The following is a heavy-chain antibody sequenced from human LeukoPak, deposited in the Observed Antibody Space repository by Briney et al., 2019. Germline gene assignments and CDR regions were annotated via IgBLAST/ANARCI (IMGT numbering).Heavy chain of an antibody. CDR1: GFTFSGFG. CDR3: VREGRWLQAHFDY. J-gene: IGHJ4*02. Sequence: GGSLRLSCAASGFTFSGFGIHWVRQAPGKGLEWVAFIQFDGGNKYYADSVKGRFTISRDNAKNTLHLQMDSLRGQDTAVYYCVREGRWLQAHFDYWGQGTLVTVSP. D-gene: IGHD5-24*01. CDR2: IQFDGGNK. V-gene: IGHV3-30*02.